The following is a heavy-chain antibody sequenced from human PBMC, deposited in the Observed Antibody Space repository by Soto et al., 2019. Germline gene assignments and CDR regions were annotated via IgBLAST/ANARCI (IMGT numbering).Heavy chain of an antibody. CDR1: GFTFTRYG. V-gene: IGHV3-30*03. J-gene: IGHJ4*02. Sequence: QAHLVESGGGVVQPGRSLRLSCAASGFTFTRYGMHWVRQAPGTRLEWVAVISYDGGLQHYADSVKGRFTISRDNSKNMVLLKMNSLRAEDTAVYYCVSDRGYGHASVPYSWGQGTLVSVSS. CDR2: ISYDGGLQ. CDR3: VSDRGYGHASVPYS. D-gene: IGHD5-18*01.